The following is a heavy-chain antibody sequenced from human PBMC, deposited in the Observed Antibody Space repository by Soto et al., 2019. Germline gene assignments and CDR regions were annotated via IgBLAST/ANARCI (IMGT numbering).Heavy chain of an antibody. J-gene: IGHJ5*02. CDR1: GYTFTSYD. D-gene: IGHD3-3*01. Sequence: QVQLVQSGAEVKKPGAAVKVSCKASGYTFTSYDINWVRQATGQGLEWMGWMNPNSGNTGYAQKFQGRVTMTRNTSISTAYMELSSLRSEDTAVYYCARADIRFLELTYNWFDPWGQGTLVTVSS. V-gene: IGHV1-8*01. CDR3: ARADIRFLELTYNWFDP. CDR2: MNPNSGNT.